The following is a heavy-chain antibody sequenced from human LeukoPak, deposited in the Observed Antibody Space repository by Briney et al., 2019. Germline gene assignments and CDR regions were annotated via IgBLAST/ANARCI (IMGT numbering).Heavy chain of an antibody. CDR2: IYSGGST. D-gene: IGHD6-19*01. Sequence: GGSLRLSCAAPGFTVSSNYMSWVRQAPGKGLEWVSVIYSGGSTYYADSVKGRFTISRDNSKNTLYLQMNSLRAEDTAVYYCARDQGSGWSRGPFDYWGQGTLVTVSS. J-gene: IGHJ4*02. CDR3: ARDQGSGWSRGPFDY. V-gene: IGHV3-66*01. CDR1: GFTVSSNY.